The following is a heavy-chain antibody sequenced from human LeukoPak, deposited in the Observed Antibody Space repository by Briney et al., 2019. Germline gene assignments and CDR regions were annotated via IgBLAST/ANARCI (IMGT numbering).Heavy chain of an antibody. V-gene: IGHV1-2*02. D-gene: IGHD3-22*01. CDR3: AKPYYYDSSGYYYYYYYGMDV. Sequence: ASVKVSCKASGYTFTGYYMHWVRQAPGQELEWMGWLSPNSGDTKFAQKFQGRVTMTRDTSISTAYMELSRLRSDDTAVYYCAKPYYYDSSGYYYYYYYGMDVWGQGTTVTVSS. CDR2: LSPNSGDT. J-gene: IGHJ6*02. CDR1: GYTFTGYY.